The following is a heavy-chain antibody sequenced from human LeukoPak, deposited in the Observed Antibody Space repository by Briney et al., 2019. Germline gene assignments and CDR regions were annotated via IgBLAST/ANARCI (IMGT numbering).Heavy chain of an antibody. J-gene: IGHJ3*02. CDR2: ISYDGSNK. CDR3: ATYDILTEADAFDI. D-gene: IGHD3-9*01. Sequence: GRSLRLSCAASGFTFSSYAMHWVRQAPGKGLEWVAVISYDGSNKYYADSVKGRFTISRDNSKNTLYLQMNSLRAEDTAVYYCATYDILTEADAFDIWGQGTMVTVSS. CDR1: GFTFSSYA. V-gene: IGHV3-30-3*01.